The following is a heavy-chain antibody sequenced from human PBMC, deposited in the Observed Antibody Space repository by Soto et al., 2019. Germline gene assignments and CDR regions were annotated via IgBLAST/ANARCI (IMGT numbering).Heavy chain of an antibody. V-gene: IGHV4-31*08. D-gene: IGHD2-8*01. J-gene: IGHJ5*01. CDR2: IYYSGST. CDR1: GGSISSGGYY. Sequence: PSETLSLTCTVSGGSISSGGYYWSWIRQHPGKGLEWIGYIYYSGSTYYNPSLKSRITINPDTANNQFSLQLNSVTPDDTAVYYCVRLIGNSWLDSWGQGTLVTVSS. CDR3: VRLIGNSWLDS.